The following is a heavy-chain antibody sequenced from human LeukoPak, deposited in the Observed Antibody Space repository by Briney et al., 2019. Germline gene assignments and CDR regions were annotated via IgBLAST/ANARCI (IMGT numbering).Heavy chain of an antibody. V-gene: IGHV4-61*01. J-gene: IGHJ4*02. CDR1: GGSIRSSSYY. CDR2: IYYSGST. CDR3: ARVRVNSFDY. Sequence: SETLSLTCNVSGGSIRSSSYYWSWIRQPPGKGLEWIGYIYYSGSTNYNPSLKSRVTISVDTSKNQFSLKLSSVTAADTAVYYCARVRVNSFDYWGQGTLVTVSS.